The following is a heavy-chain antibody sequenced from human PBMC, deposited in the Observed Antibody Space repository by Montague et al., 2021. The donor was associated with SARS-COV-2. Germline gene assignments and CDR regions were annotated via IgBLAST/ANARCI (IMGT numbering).Heavy chain of an antibody. CDR2: ISETGGST. V-gene: IGHV3-23*01. CDR3: AKGLFGTSFPYFDP. D-gene: IGHD3-16*01. Sequence: SLRLSCAASGFTFGDYAMHWVRQAPGQGLEWVSTISETGGSTYYSDSVKGRFSISRDNSNNTLYLHVNSLRADDTAVYYCAKGLFGTSFPYFDPWGQGILVSVS. J-gene: IGHJ4*02. CDR1: GFTFGDYA.